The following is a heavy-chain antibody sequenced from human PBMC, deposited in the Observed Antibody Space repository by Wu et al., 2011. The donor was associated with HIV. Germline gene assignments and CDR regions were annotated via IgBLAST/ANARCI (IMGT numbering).Heavy chain of an antibody. CDR3: ARGFSSTTWDF. J-gene: IGHJ4*02. CDR2: TIPLFGTT. Sequence: QVQLVQSGAEVKEPGSSVKVSCRASGGSFNDYAMNWVRQAPGRGLEWLGRTIPLFGTTSYAQNFQGRFTITADESTSTVSMALSNLRSDDTAVYYCARGFSSTTWDFWGQGTLVTVSS. V-gene: IGHV1-69*15. CDR1: GGSFNDYA. D-gene: IGHD2/OR15-2a*01.